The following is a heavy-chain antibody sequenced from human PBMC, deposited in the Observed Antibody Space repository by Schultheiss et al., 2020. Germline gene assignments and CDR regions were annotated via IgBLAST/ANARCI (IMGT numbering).Heavy chain of an antibody. Sequence: SETLSLTCTVSGGSISSSSYYWGWIRQPPGKGLEWIGYIYYSGSTYYNPSLKSRVTISVDTSKNQFSLKLSSVTAADTAVYYCARTNWNYEGYYFDYWGQGTL. CDR2: IYYSGST. CDR1: GGSISSSSYY. J-gene: IGHJ4*02. V-gene: IGHV4-39*07. CDR3: ARTNWNYEGYYFDY. D-gene: IGHD1-7*01.